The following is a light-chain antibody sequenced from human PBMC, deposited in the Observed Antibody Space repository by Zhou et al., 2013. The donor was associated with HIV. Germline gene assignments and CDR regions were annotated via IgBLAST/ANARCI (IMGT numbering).Light chain of an antibody. Sequence: DIQMTQSPSSLSASVGDRVTITCRASQSISSYLNWYQQKPGKAPKLLIYAASSLQSGVPSRFSGSGSATDFTLTISSLQPEDFATYFCQQYFTTPYTFGQGTKLDIK. CDR2: AAS. J-gene: IGKJ2*01. V-gene: IGKV1-39*01. CDR1: QSISSY. CDR3: QQYFTTPYT.